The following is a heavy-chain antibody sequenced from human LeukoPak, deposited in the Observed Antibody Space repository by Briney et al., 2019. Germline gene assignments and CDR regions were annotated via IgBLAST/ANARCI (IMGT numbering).Heavy chain of an antibody. CDR2: ISNSGSST. D-gene: IGHD3-10*01. CDR3: VNTMVRGSYNMDV. V-gene: IGHV3-23*01. J-gene: IGHJ6*02. CDR1: GFTFTSYA. Sequence: PGGSLRLSCAASGFTFTSYAMTWVRQAPGKGLEWVSGISNSGSSTYYADSVKGRSTISRDNSRNTLYLQLSSLRAEDTAVYYCVNTMVRGSYNMDVWGQGTTVTVSS.